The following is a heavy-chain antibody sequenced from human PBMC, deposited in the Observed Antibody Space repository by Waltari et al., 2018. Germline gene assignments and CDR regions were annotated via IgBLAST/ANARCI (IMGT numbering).Heavy chain of an antibody. D-gene: IGHD1-7*01. CDR2: LKPHSGNT. CDR3: ARRLRRLGELLSD. CDR1: GYTFTSYD. J-gene: IGHJ4*02. V-gene: IGHV1-8*01. Sequence: QVQLVQSGAEVKKPGASVKVSCKASGYTFTSYDINWVRQATVHGLEWMGWLKPHSGNTGYAQKVQCRRTMTRNTSISTAYMELRSLRSEDTAVYYCARRLRRLGELLSDWGQGTLVTVSS.